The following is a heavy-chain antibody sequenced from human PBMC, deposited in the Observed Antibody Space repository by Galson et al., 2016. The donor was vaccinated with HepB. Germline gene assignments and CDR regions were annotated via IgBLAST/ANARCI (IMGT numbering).Heavy chain of an antibody. D-gene: IGHD3-22*01. CDR1: GFIFRSYW. Sequence: SLRLSCAASGFIFRSYWMGWVRQAPGKGLEWVGNIKEDGSETHYVESVKGRLTMTRDTTTNSRYFQMNSLRVDDTAWYYCARARKRSGYYFDWGQGTLVTVS. V-gene: IGHV3-7*01. J-gene: IGHJ4*02. CDR2: IKEDGSET. CDR3: ARARKRSGYYFD.